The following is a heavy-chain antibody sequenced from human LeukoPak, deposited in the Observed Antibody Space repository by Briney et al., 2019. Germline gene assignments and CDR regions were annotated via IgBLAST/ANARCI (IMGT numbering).Heavy chain of an antibody. CDR2: INPSGGST. Sequence: ASVKVSCKASGYTFTSYYIHWVRQAPGQGLEWMGIINPSGGSTSYAQKFQGRVTMTRDTSTSTVYMELSSLRSEDTAVYYCARDLSLVAGEYYFDYWGQGTLVTVSS. D-gene: IGHD6-19*01. V-gene: IGHV1-46*01. J-gene: IGHJ4*02. CDR1: GYTFTSYY. CDR3: ARDLSLVAGEYYFDY.